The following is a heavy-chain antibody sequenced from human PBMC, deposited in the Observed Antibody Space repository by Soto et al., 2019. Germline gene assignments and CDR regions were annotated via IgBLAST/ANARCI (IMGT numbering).Heavy chain of an antibody. Sequence: GASVKVSCKASGYTSTSYAMHCVRQAPGQRLEWMGWINAGNGNTKYSQKFQGRVTITRDTSASTAYMELSSLRSEDTAVYYCARDYYKYYDSSGYYRSPAYWGQGTLVTVS. CDR2: INAGNGNT. V-gene: IGHV1-3*01. CDR3: ARDYYKYYDSSGYYRSPAY. J-gene: IGHJ4*02. D-gene: IGHD3-22*01. CDR1: GYTSTSYA.